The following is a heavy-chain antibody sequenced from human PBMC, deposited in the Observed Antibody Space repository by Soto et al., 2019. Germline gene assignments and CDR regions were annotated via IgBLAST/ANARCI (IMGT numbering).Heavy chain of an antibody. D-gene: IGHD6-6*01. Sequence: EVQLLESGGGLVQPGGSLRLSCAASGFTFSSYAMSWVRQAPGKGLEWVSAISGSGGSTYYTDSVKGRFTISRDNSKNTLYLQMNSLRAEDTAVYYCAKDGTYSSSSRYFDYWGQGTLVTVSS. CDR3: AKDGTYSSSSRYFDY. CDR2: ISGSGGST. V-gene: IGHV3-23*01. J-gene: IGHJ4*02. CDR1: GFTFSSYA.